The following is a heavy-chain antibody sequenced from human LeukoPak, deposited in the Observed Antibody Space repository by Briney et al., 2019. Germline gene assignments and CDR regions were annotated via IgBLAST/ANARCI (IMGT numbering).Heavy chain of an antibody. J-gene: IGHJ6*02. D-gene: IGHD3-10*01. CDR1: GGSFSDYY. V-gene: IGHV4-34*01. Sequence: PSETLSLTCAVYGGSFSDYYWSWIRQPPGKGLEWIGEINHSGSTNYNPSLKSRVTISVDTSKNQFSLKLSSVTAADTAVYYCARVRHRFSYGMDVWGQGTTVTVSS. CDR2: INHSGST. CDR3: ARVRHRFSYGMDV.